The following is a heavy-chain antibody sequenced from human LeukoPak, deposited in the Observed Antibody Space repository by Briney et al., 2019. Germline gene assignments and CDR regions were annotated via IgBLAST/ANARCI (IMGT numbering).Heavy chain of an antibody. J-gene: IGHJ6*03. CDR2: ISSSSSYI. CDR1: GFTFSTYS. CDR3: ARSGDNYYYHYMDV. D-gene: IGHD1-26*01. Sequence: GGSLRLSCAASGFTFSTYSMNWVRQAPGKGLEWVSFISSSSSYIYYVDSVKGRFTISRDNAKNSLYLQMNSLRVEDTAVYYCARSGDNYYYHYMDVWGKGTTVTVSS. V-gene: IGHV3-21*01.